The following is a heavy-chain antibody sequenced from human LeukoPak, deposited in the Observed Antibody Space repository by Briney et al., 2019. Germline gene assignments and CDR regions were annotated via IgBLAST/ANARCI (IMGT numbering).Heavy chain of an antibody. CDR3: ATWVYYDILTGYYLGSYFDY. CDR2: ISSSGSTI. J-gene: IGHJ4*02. Sequence: GGSLRLSCAASGFTFSDYYMSWIRQAAGKGLEWVSYISSSGSTIYYADSVKGRFTISRDNAKNSLYLQMNSLRAEDTAVYYCATWVYYDILTGYYLGSYFDYWGQGTLVTVSS. V-gene: IGHV3-11*04. D-gene: IGHD3-9*01. CDR1: GFTFSDYY.